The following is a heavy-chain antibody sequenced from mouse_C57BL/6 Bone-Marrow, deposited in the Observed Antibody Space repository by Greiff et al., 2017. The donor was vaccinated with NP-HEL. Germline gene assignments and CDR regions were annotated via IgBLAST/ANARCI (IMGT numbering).Heavy chain of an antibody. Sequence: VQLQQSGAELVRPGASVKLSCTASGFNINDDYMRWVKQRHAQGLEWIGWIDPENGDTEYASQFQGKAPITADTSSNTAYLQRSSLTAEDTADYYCTFITTAPRDYGGQGTTLTVSA. V-gene: IGHV14-4*01. CDR3: TFITTAPRDY. D-gene: IGHD1-1*01. CDR1: GFNINDDY. CDR2: IDPENGDT. J-gene: IGHJ2*01.